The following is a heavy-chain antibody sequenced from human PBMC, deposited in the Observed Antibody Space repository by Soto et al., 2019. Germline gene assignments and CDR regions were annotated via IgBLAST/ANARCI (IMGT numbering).Heavy chain of an antibody. D-gene: IGHD3-16*01. CDR1: VFSLNTYGVG. V-gene: IGHV2-5*02. J-gene: IGHJ4*02. CDR3: ARALGSWGAYYFDY. Sequence: QITLKESGPTLVKPTQTLTLTCTVSVFSLNTYGVGVGWIRQPPGKALEWLALIYLDDDKRYSPSLKSRLTIPKDTSKNQVVLTLTTMDPVDTVTYYCARALGSWGAYYFDYWGQGTLVTVSS. CDR2: IYLDDDK.